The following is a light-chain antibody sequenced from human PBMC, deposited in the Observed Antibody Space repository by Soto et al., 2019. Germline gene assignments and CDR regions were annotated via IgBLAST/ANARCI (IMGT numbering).Light chain of an antibody. CDR1: SSDVGGYKY. J-gene: IGLJ2*01. CDR3: SSFTSKSTLI. CDR2: EVT. V-gene: IGLV2-14*01. Sequence: QSALTQPASVSGSPGQSITISCSATSSDVGGYKYVSWYQQHPGKAPKLINFEVTDRPSGVSNRFSVSKSGNTASLTISGLQAEDEAHYYCSSFTSKSTLIFGGGTKLTVL.